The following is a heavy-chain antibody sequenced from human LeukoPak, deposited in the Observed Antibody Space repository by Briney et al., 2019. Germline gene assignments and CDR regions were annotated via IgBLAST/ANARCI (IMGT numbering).Heavy chain of an antibody. V-gene: IGHV1-2*02. CDR2: INPNSGGT. Sequence: ASVKVSCKASGYTFTGYYMHWVRQAPGQGLEWMGWINPNSGGTNYAQKFQGRVTMTRDTSISTAYMELSRLRSDDTAVYYCAREGNYDFWSGSGLDPWGQGTLVTVSS. CDR1: GYTFTGYY. J-gene: IGHJ5*02. D-gene: IGHD3-3*01. CDR3: AREGNYDFWSGSGLDP.